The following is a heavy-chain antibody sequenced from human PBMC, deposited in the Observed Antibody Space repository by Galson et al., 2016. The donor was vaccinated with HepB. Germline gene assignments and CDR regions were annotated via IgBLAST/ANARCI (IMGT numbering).Heavy chain of an antibody. J-gene: IGHJ4*02. Sequence: SLRLSCAASGFTFSGYDMHWVRQAPGKGLEWVAPISYDGRNKNYVDSVKGRFTISRDNSKNTLYLQMNSLRAEDTAVYYCAKDPLLLGVVMSAATSWGQGTLVTVSP. CDR2: ISYDGRNK. CDR3: AKDPLLLGVVMSAATS. V-gene: IGHV3-30*18. D-gene: IGHD2-15*01. CDR1: GFTFSGYD.